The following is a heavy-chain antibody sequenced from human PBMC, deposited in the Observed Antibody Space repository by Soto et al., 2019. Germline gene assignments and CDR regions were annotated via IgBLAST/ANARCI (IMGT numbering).Heavy chain of an antibody. D-gene: IGHD6-19*01. V-gene: IGHV4-34*01. Sequence: QVQLQQWGAGLLKPSETQSLTCAVDGGCFSGYYWSWIRQPPGKGLEWIGEINHSGSTNYNPSLKSRVTISVDTSKNQFSLKLSSVTAADTAVYYCARGGSGFGSGWYGDWGQGTLVTVSS. J-gene: IGHJ4*02. CDR2: INHSGST. CDR3: ARGGSGFGSGWYGD. CDR1: GGCFSGYY.